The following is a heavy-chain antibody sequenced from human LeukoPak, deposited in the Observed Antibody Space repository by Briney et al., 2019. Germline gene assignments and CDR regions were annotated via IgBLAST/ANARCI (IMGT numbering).Heavy chain of an antibody. Sequence: SGALSLTWTGSGGSISRWGYYWGWVPEAPGKGLEWIGYIYHSGSTHYNPSLKSRVTISVDRSKHQFSLKLTSVTAADTAVYYCARVWFGYLFQWGQGALVTVSS. V-gene: IGHV4-30-2*01. CDR1: GGSISRWGYY. CDR3: ARVWFGYLFQ. CDR2: IYHSGST. J-gene: IGHJ4*02. D-gene: IGHD3-10*01.